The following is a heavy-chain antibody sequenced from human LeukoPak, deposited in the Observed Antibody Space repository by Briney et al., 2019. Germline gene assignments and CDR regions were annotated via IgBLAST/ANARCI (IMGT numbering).Heavy chain of an antibody. J-gene: IGHJ4*02. CDR1: GYTFTHYY. V-gene: IGHV1-2*02. CDR2: INPNDGDT. Sequence: GASVKVSCKASGYTFTHYYMHWVRQAPGQGFEWMGWINPNDGDTNYAQKFQGRVTMTRDTAISTAHMEVNRLRSDDTAVYYCARANFLYCSSTTCLFDYWGQGTLVTVSS. D-gene: IGHD2-2*01. CDR3: ARANFLYCSSTTCLFDY.